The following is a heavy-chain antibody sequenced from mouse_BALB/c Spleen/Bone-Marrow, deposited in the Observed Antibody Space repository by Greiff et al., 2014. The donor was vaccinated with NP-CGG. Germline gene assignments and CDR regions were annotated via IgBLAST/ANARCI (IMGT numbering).Heavy chain of an antibody. D-gene: IGHD1-1*01. Sequence: VQLVESGPELVKPGASMRISCKASGYTFTSYYLHWVKQRPGQGLEWIGWIYPGNVNTNYNEKFKDKATLTADKSSTTAYMHLSSLTSEDSAVYFCARGGYYGSGRYYYAMDYWGQGTSVTVSS. CDR3: ARGGYYGSGRYYYAMDY. CDR2: IYPGNVNT. V-gene: IGHV1S56*01. J-gene: IGHJ4*01. CDR1: GYTFTSYY.